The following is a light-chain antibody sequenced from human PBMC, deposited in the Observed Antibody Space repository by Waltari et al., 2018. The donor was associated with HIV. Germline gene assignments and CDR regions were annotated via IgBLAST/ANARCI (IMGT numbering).Light chain of an antibody. CDR3: QKYNSAPLT. V-gene: IGKV3-15*01. CDR1: QSVNRD. J-gene: IGKJ4*01. CDR2: GAS. Sequence: EILMTQSPPTLSLSPGERATLSCRASQSVNRDLAWYQQSPGQSPRLLIHGASTRASHIPDRFSGSGSGTEFTLTISSLQSEDFAVYYCQKYNSAPLTFGGGTKVEIK.